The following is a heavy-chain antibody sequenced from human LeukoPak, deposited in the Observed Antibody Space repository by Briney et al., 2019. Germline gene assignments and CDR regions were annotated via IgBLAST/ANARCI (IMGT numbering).Heavy chain of an antibody. J-gene: IGHJ5*02. CDR3: AKAGYDILTDQLTFDP. V-gene: IGHV3-7*04. CDR2: IKQDGSEK. CDR1: GFTFSSYW. D-gene: IGHD3-9*01. Sequence: GGSLRLFCAASGFTFSSYWMSWVRQAPGNGLEWVANIKQDGSEKYYVDSVKGRFTISRDNAKNSLYLQMNSLRAEDTAVFYWAKAGYDILTDQLTFDPWGQGTLVTVSS.